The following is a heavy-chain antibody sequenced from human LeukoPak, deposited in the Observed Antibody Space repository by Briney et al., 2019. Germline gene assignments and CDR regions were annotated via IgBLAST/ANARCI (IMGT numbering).Heavy chain of an antibody. J-gene: IGHJ5*02. Sequence: SQTLSLTCTVSGGSISSGSYYWSWIRQPAGKGLEWIGRIYTSGSTNYNPSLKSRVTISVDTSKNQFSLKLSSVTAADTAVYYCARDYPTSRPDWFDPWGQGTLVTVSS. D-gene: IGHD2-2*01. CDR3: ARDYPTSRPDWFDP. V-gene: IGHV4-61*02. CDR1: GGSISSGSYY. CDR2: IYTSGST.